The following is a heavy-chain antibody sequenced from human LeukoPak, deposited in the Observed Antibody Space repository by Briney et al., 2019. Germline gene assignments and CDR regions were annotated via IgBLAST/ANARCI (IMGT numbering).Heavy chain of an antibody. CDR1: GFTFTTYT. Sequence: ASVKVSCKTSGFTFTTYTMHWVRQAPGQRLEWMGWINAANGNTQYSQKFQGRVTMTRNTSISTAYMELSSLRSEDTAVYYCATRGYSYGYWAVDYWGQGTLVTVSS. CDR2: INAANGNT. CDR3: ATRGYSYGYWAVDY. D-gene: IGHD5-18*01. V-gene: IGHV1-3*01. J-gene: IGHJ4*02.